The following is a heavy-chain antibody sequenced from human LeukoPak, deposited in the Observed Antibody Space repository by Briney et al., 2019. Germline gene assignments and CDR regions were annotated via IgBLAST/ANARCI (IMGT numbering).Heavy chain of an antibody. CDR2: VSGSGGST. Sequence: PGGSLRLSCAASGFTFSSYAMSWVRQAPGKGLDWVSAVSGSGGSTHYADSVTGRFTISRDNSKNTLYLQMNSLRAEDTAVYYCAKDRYYDNTGDHYESEYWGQGTLVIVSS. CDR1: GFTFSSYA. V-gene: IGHV3-23*01. CDR3: AKDRYYDNTGDHYESEY. D-gene: IGHD3-22*01. J-gene: IGHJ4*02.